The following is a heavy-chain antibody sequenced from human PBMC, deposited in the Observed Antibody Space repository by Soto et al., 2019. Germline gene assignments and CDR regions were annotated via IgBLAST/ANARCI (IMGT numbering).Heavy chain of an antibody. D-gene: IGHD5-12*01. J-gene: IGHJ4*02. Sequence: SETLSLTCAVHNGSFSGYSWTWIRQPPGKGLEWIGEISHSGTTYYNPSLKSRVTISVDTSKNQFSLRLNSMTAADTAVYFCARGYRGGYKTCDYWGPGTLVTVSS. CDR1: NGSFSGYS. V-gene: IGHV4-34*01. CDR3: ARGYRGGYKTCDY. CDR2: ISHSGTT.